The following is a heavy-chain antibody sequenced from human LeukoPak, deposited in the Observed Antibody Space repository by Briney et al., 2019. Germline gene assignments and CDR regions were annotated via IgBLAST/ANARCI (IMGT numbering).Heavy chain of an antibody. Sequence: SQTLSLACTVSGGSISSGSYYWSWIRQPAGKGLEWIGRIYTSGSTNYNPSLKSRVTISVDTSKNQLSLKLSSVTAADTAVYYCARTKTQRGYSGYDSDYWGQGTLVTVSS. D-gene: IGHD5-12*01. V-gene: IGHV4-61*02. CDR2: IYTSGST. J-gene: IGHJ4*02. CDR3: ARTKTQRGYSGYDSDY. CDR1: GGSISSGSYY.